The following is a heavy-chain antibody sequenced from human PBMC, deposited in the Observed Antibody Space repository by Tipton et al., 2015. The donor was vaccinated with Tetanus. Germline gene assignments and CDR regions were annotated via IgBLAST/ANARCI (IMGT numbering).Heavy chain of an antibody. Sequence: AVSGFSFSSYWMHWVRQAPGKGLVWVSRLSRDGSRTTNADSVKGRLTISRDKAKNTVYLQMTNLRAEDTAVYYCAKDTGDPGFYYYYGMDGWGQGTTVTVSS. V-gene: IGHV3-74*01. CDR2: LSRDGSRT. CDR3: AKDTGDPGFYYYYGMDG. J-gene: IGHJ6*02. CDR1: GFSFSSYW. D-gene: IGHD2-8*02.